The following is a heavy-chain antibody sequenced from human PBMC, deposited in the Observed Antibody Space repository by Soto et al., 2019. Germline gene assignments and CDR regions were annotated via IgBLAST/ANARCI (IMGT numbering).Heavy chain of an antibody. V-gene: IGHV3-21*01. CDR1: GFTFSSYS. CDR2: ISSSSSYI. J-gene: IGHJ6*02. D-gene: IGHD1-26*01. CDR3: ARDLLGFSGSYYYGMDV. Sequence: EVQLMESRGGLVKPGGSLRLSCVATGFTFSSYSMKWVRQAPGKGLEWVSSISSSSSYIYYADSVKGRFTISRDNAKNSLFLQMSSLRAEDTAVYYCARDLLGFSGSYYYGMDVWGQGTTVTVSS.